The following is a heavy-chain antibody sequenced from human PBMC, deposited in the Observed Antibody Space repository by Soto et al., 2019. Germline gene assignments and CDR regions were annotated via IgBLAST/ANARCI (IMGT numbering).Heavy chain of an antibody. J-gene: IGHJ4*02. D-gene: IGHD2-15*01. Sequence: SVKVSCKASGGTFSSYAISWVRQAPGQGLEWMGGIIPIFGTANYAQKFQGRVTITADESTSTAYMELSSLRSEDTAVYYRAREVYCSGGSCQKYYFDYWGQGTLVTVSS. V-gene: IGHV1-69*13. CDR1: GGTFSSYA. CDR3: AREVYCSGGSCQKYYFDY. CDR2: IIPIFGTA.